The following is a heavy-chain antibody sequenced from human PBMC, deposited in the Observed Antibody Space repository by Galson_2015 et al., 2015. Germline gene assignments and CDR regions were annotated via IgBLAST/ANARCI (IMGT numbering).Heavy chain of an antibody. CDR2: ISGGSNTI. CDR1: EFSFRNYN. Sequence: LRLSCAVSEFSFRNYNMNWVRQAPGKGLEWVSYISGGSNTIYYADSVKGRFTISRDNAKNSLNLQMNSLRDEDTAMYYCARPGYCSTTSCYNWFDPWGQGTLVTVSS. J-gene: IGHJ5*02. D-gene: IGHD2-2*01. V-gene: IGHV3-48*02. CDR3: ARPGYCSTTSCYNWFDP.